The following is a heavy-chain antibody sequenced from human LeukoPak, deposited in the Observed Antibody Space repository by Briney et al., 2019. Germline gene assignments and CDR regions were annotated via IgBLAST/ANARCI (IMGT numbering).Heavy chain of an antibody. CDR3: AKDWGWQQPNWFDP. CDR2: ISGSGGST. Sequence: GGSLRLSCAASGFTFSGYAMSRVRQAPGKGLEWVSAISGSGGSTYYADSVKGRFTISRDNSKNTLYLQMNSLRAEDTAVYYCAKDWGWQQPNWFDPWGQGTLVTVSS. D-gene: IGHD6-13*01. CDR1: GFTFSGYA. J-gene: IGHJ5*02. V-gene: IGHV3-23*01.